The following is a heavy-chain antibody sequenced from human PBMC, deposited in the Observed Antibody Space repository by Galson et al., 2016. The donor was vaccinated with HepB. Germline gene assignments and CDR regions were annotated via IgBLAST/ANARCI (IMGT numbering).Heavy chain of an antibody. D-gene: IGHD5-18*01. Sequence: SLRLSCAASGFIFNNLGMHWVRQAPGKGLEWVAVISPDGSKIYYADSVKGRFTISRDNSKRTLFLQMNSLRADDTAMYYCAKVFRQYSYGYSGWYFDLWGRGTLVTVSS. CDR3: AKVFRQYSYGYSGWYFDL. CDR1: GFIFNNLG. CDR2: ISPDGSKI. J-gene: IGHJ2*01. V-gene: IGHV3-30*18.